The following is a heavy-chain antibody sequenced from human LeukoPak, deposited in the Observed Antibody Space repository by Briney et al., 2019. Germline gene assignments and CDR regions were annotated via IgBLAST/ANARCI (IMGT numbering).Heavy chain of an antibody. CDR2: INSDGSST. D-gene: IGHD6-19*01. CDR1: CFTFSRYR. V-gene: IGHV3-74*01. J-gene: IGHJ4*02. CDR3: ARVGSSDWYAY. Sequence: GSLRLSCAASCFTFSRYRMHWVRQGPGEGLVWVARINSDGSSTTYVDSVKGRFTISRDNAKNTLYLQMNSLRAEDTAVYYCARVGSSDWYAYWGQGTLVTVSS.